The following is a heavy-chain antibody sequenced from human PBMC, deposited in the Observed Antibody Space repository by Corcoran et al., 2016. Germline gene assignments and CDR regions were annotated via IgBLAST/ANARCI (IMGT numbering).Heavy chain of an antibody. CDR3: ARYRGGCSSPYCEAEITAAGPSY. CDR2: INPSGGST. CDR1: GYTFVDYF. J-gene: IGHJ4*02. Sequence: QVQLVQSGAEVKKPGASVKVSCRASGYTFVDYFIHWVRQAPGQGLEWMGIINPSGGSTSYAQKFQGRLTMTRDTSTSTVFMELSSLSSEDTAIYYCARYRGGCSSPYCEAEITAAGPSYWGQGALVIVSS. D-gene: IGHD2-2*01. V-gene: IGHV1-46*01.